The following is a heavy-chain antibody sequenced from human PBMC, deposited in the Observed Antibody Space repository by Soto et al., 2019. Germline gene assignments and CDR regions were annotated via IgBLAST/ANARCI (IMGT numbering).Heavy chain of an antibody. CDR3: ARAVGIGVTGMDL. Sequence: QERLVQSGAELMRPGASVKISCRASGYNFPSSNVNWVRQASGQGTEWLGWMNAANGNAASARDFQGRVTMTRDLFTDTAYLELGGLSSGDTAMYYFARAVGIGVTGMDLWGPGTFVTVS. CDR2: MNAANGNA. D-gene: IGHD2-21*02. CDR1: GYNFPSSN. V-gene: IGHV1-8*01. J-gene: IGHJ5*02.